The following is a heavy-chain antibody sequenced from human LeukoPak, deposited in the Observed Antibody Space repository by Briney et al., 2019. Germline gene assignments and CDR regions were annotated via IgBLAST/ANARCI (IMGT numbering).Heavy chain of an antibody. V-gene: IGHV4-34*01. CDR3: ARGRGSSWYSHFDY. J-gene: IGHJ4*02. CDR1: GGSFSGYY. CDR2: INHSGST. D-gene: IGHD6-13*01. Sequence: PSETLSLTCAVYGGSFSGYYWSWIRQPPGKGLEWIGEINHSGSTNYNPSLKSRVTISVDTSKNQFSLKLSSVTAAGTAVYYCARGRGSSWYSHFDYWGQGTLVTVSS.